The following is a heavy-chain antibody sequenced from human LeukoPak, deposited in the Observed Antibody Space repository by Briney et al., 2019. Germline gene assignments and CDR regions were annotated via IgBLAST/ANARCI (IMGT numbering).Heavy chain of an antibody. D-gene: IGHD1-26*01. CDR2: IPLTGRT. J-gene: IGHJ4*02. Sequence: PSETLSLTCGVSGGSITSTNWWSWVRQPPGQGLEWIGEIPLTGRTNYNPSLIGRVIMSLDESRNQLSLTLTSVTAADTAMYYCTRESGPYCPFGYWGQGTLVVVPS. CDR1: GGSITSTNW. V-gene: IGHV4-4*02. CDR3: TRESGPYCPFGY.